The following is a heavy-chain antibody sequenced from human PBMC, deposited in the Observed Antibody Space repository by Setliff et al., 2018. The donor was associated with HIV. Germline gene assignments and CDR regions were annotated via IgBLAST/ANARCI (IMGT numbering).Heavy chain of an antibody. J-gene: IGHJ6*04. V-gene: IGHV1-8*01. CDR3: ASGKGVRGVIITGGLDV. CDR2: MNPNSGAT. CDR1: GHTFNNYD. Sequence: ASVKVSCKASGHTFNNYDINWVRRATGQGLEWMGWMNPNSGATGYAQKFQGRVTMTRDTSISTAYMELSSLTPKDTAVYYCASGKGVRGVIITGGLDVWDKGTTVTVSS. D-gene: IGHD3-10*01.